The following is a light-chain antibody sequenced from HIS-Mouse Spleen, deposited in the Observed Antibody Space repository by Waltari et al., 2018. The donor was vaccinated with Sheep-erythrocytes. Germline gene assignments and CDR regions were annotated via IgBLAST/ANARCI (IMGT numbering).Light chain of an antibody. V-gene: IGLV2-11*01. CDR1: SSDVGGYNY. Sequence: QSALTQPRSVSGSPGQSVTISCTGTSSDVGGYNYVSWDQQHPGKAPKLRIYDVSKRPSGVPDRFSGSKSGNTASLTISGLQAEDEADYYCCSYAGSYNHVFATGTKVTVL. CDR3: CSYAGSYNHV. J-gene: IGLJ1*01. CDR2: DVS.